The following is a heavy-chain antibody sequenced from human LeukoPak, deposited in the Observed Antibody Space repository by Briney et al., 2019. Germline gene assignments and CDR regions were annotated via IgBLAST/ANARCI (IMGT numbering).Heavy chain of an antibody. CDR1: GYTFTSYG. V-gene: IGHV1-18*01. CDR2: ISAYNGNT. J-gene: IGHJ4*02. D-gene: IGHD4-17*01. CDR3: ARADRGFYGDYVFDY. Sequence: ASVKVSCKASGYTFTSYGISWVRQAPGQGLEWMGWISAYNGNTNYAQKLQGRVTMTTDTSTSTACMELRSLRSDDTAVYYCARADRGFYGDYVFDYWGQGTLVTVSS.